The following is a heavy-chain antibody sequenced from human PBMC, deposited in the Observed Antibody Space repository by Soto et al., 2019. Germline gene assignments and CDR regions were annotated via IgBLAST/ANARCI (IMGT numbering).Heavy chain of an antibody. V-gene: IGHV1-18*01. Sequence: ASVKVSCKASGYTFTSYGISWVRQAPGQGLEWMGWISAYNGNTNYAQKLQGRVTMTTDTSTSTAYMELRSLRSDDTAVYYCATGPVAAAGYYYYYMDVWGKGTTVTVSS. J-gene: IGHJ6*03. D-gene: IGHD6-13*01. CDR1: GYTFTSYG. CDR3: ATGPVAAAGYYYYYMDV. CDR2: ISAYNGNT.